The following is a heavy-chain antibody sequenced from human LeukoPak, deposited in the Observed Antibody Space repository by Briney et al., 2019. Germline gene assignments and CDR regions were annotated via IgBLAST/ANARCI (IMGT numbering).Heavy chain of an antibody. D-gene: IGHD3-10*01. CDR1: RDTFSSYA. CDR2: IIPNFGTA. J-gene: IGHJ4*02. V-gene: IGHV1-69*05. CDR3: ARTAWYGSGSYLDY. Sequence: SVKVSCKASRDTFSSYAISWVRQAPGQGLEWMGRIIPNFGTANYAQKFQGRVTITTDESTSTAYMELSSLTSEDTAVYYCARTAWYGSGSYLDYWGQGTLVTVSS.